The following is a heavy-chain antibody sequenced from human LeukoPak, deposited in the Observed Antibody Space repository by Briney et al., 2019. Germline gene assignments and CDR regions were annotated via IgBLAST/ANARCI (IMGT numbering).Heavy chain of an antibody. CDR2: ISPSGDST. D-gene: IGHD3-10*01. CDR3: ARDAGYYVSGSSLDY. CDR1: GNTFTRNY. V-gene: IGHV1-46*01. Sequence: ASVKVSCKASGNTFTRNYIQWVRQASGQGLEWMGIISPSGDSTTYAQKFQGRVTMTRDTSTRTVYMELSSLRSEDTAVYYCARDAGYYVSGSSLDYWGQGTLVTVSS. J-gene: IGHJ4*02.